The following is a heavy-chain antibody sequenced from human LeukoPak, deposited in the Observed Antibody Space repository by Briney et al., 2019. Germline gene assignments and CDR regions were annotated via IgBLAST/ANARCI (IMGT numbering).Heavy chain of an antibody. CDR2: ISWSGGGK. CDR3: AKGQYSAYDSQPDY. V-gene: IGHV3-9*01. CDR1: GFKFEDYA. D-gene: IGHD5-12*01. Sequence: PGGSLRLSCAASGFKFEDYAMHWVRQTPGKGLQWVSGISWSGGGKGYEDSVKGRFTISRDNPKNSLYLQMNTVRSEDTAIYYCAKGQYSAYDSQPDYWGQGTLVTVSS. J-gene: IGHJ4*02.